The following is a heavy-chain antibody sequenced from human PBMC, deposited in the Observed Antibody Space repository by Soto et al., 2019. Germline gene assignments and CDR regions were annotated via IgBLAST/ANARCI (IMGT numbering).Heavy chain of an antibody. D-gene: IGHD3-10*01. Sequence: QVQLQESGPGLVKPSQTLSLTCTVSGASVSSGVYYWTWIRHHPGKGPEWIGYIHHRGSTDCNPSLKRRVSISVDASKNQFSLKLSSVTAADTAVYHCATRYPGTEYLGVFDFWGQGALVSVSS. J-gene: IGHJ4*02. CDR1: GASVSSGVYY. CDR2: IHHRGST. V-gene: IGHV4-31*03. CDR3: ATRYPGTEYLGVFDF.